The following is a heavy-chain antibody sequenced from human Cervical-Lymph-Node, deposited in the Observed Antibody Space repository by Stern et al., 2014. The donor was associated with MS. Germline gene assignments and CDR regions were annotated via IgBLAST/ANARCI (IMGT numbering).Heavy chain of an antibody. CDR2: INPSGGST. V-gene: IGHV1-46*03. CDR1: GYTFTSYY. Sequence: VQLVQSGTEVKKPGASVKVSCKASGYTFTSYYMHWVRLAPGQGLEWMGIINPSGGSTTYAQNFQGRVTMTRDTSTITFYMELNSLRSEDTAVYYCARSFYYFDYWGQGTLVTVSS. CDR3: ARSFYYFDY. J-gene: IGHJ4*02.